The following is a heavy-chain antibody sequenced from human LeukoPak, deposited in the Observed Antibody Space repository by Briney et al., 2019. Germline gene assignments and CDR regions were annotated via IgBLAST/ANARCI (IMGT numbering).Heavy chain of an antibody. CDR3: ARDGSYYGMDV. J-gene: IGHJ6*02. CDR2: IWYDGSNK. Sequence: GGSLRLSCAASGFTFSSYGMQWVRQAPGKGLEWVAVIWYDGSNKYYADSVKGRFTISRDNSKNTLYLQMNSLRAEDTAVYYCARDGSYYGMDVWGQGTTVTVSS. CDR1: GFTFSSYG. V-gene: IGHV3-33*01.